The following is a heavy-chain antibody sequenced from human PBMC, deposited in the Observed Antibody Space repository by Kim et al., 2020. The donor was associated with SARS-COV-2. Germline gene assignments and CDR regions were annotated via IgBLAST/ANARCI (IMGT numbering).Heavy chain of an antibody. CDR1: GFIFSGSA. CDR3: TLFPGTTLAFWDAF. D-gene: IGHD1-1*01. CDR2: IRSKANSYAT. V-gene: IGHV3-73*01. Sequence: GGSLRLSCAASGFIFSGSAMHWVRQASGKGLEWVGRIRSKANSYATAYSASVKGRFTISRDDSKTTTYLQMNSLKTADTAVYYCTLFPGTTLAFWDAF. J-gene: IGHJ3*01.